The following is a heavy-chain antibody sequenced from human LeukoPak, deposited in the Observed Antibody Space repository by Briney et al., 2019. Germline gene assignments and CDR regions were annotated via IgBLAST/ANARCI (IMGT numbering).Heavy chain of an antibody. CDR2: IYYSGST. V-gene: IGHV4-39*07. J-gene: IGHJ4*02. CDR3: VRDWAFDSSDYYEDYFDY. CDR1: GGSISSSNYY. Sequence: PSETLSLTCTVSGGSISSSNYYWGWIRQPPGKGLEWIGSIYYSGSTYYNPSLKSRVTISVDTSKNQFSLKLSSVTATDTAVYYCVRDWAFDSSDYYEDYFDYWGQGTLVTVSS. D-gene: IGHD3-22*01.